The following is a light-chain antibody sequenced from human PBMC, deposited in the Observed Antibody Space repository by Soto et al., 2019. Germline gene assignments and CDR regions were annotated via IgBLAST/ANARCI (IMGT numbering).Light chain of an antibody. V-gene: IGKV4-1*01. J-gene: IGKJ4*01. CDR2: WAS. CDR3: QQYYSTPGT. Sequence: DIVMTQSPDSLAVSLGERATINCKSSQSVLYSSNNKNYLAWYQQKPGQPPKLLIYWASTRESGVPDRFSGSGSGTDFTLTISSLQAVDVAVYYCQQYYSTPGTFGGGTKVEIK. CDR1: QSVLYSSNNKNY.